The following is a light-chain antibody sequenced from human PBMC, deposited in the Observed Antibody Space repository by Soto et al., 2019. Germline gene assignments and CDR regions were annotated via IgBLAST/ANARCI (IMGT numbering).Light chain of an antibody. CDR1: HGISSY. Sequence: AIRMTQSPSSFSASTGDRVTITCRASHGISSYLAWYQQKPGKAPKLLIYAASTLQRGVRSRFSGSGSGTDFTLTNSGLQSDDVATDDCQQYYSYPFTFGPGTKVDI. J-gene: IGKJ3*01. V-gene: IGKV1-8*01. CDR2: AAS. CDR3: QQYYSYPFT.